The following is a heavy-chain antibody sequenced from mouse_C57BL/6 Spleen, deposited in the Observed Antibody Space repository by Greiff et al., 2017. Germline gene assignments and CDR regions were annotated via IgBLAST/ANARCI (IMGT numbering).Heavy chain of an antibody. D-gene: IGHD2-4*01. CDR1: GFTFSSYA. J-gene: IGHJ3*01. CDR2: ISDGGSYT. Sequence: EVKLVESGGGLVKPGGSLKLSCAASGFTFSSYAMSWVRQPPEKRLEWVATISDGGSYTYYPANVKGRFTISRDNAKNNLYLQMSHLKSGDTAMYYCARDYDYEAYWGPGTLVTVAA. CDR3: ARDYDYEAY. V-gene: IGHV5-4*01.